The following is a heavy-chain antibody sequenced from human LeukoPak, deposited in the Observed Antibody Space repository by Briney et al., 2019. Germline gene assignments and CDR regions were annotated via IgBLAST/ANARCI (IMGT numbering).Heavy chain of an antibody. CDR3: ARGLYDFWSGYYLGMDV. D-gene: IGHD3-3*01. V-gene: IGHV1-8*01. CDR1: GYTFTSYD. J-gene: IGHJ6*02. Sequence: ASVKVSCKASGYTFTSYDINWVRQATGQGLEWMGWMNPNSGNTGYAQKFQGRVTMTRNTSISTAYMELSSLRSEDTAVYYCARGLYDFWSGYYLGMDVWGQGTTVTVSS. CDR2: MNPNSGNT.